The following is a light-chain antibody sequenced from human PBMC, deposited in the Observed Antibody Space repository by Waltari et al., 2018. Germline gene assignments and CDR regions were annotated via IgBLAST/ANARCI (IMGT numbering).Light chain of an antibody. J-gene: IGKJ2*01. CDR1: QSLLHSNGYNY. CDR3: MQALQTPWYT. CDR2: LGS. Sequence: DIVMTQSPLSLPVTPGEQASISCRSSQSLLHSNGYNYLDWYLQKPGQSPQLLIYLGSNRASGVPDRFSGSGSGTDFTLKISRVEAEDVGVYYCMQALQTPWYTFGQGTKLEIK. V-gene: IGKV2-28*01.